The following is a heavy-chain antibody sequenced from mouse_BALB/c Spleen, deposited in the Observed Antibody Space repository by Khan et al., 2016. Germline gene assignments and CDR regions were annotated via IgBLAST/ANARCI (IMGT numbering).Heavy chain of an antibody. Sequence: EVELVESGGGLVQPGGSRKLSCAASGFTFSHFGMHWVRQAPEKGLEWVAYISSGSSTIYYADTLKGRFTISRDNPKNALFLQMTSLRSEDTAMYYCARGDYWGQGTTLTVSS. V-gene: IGHV5-17*02. CDR3: ARGDY. J-gene: IGHJ2*01. CDR1: GFTFSHFG. CDR2: ISSGSSTI.